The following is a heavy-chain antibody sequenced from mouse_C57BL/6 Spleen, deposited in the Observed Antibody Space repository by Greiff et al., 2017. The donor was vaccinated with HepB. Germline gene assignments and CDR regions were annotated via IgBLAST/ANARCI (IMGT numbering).Heavy chain of an antibody. CDR2: IDPETGGT. V-gene: IGHV1-15*01. D-gene: IGHD2-2*01. Sequence: QVHVKQSGAELVRPGASVTLSCKASGYTFTDYEMHWVKQTPVHGLEWIGAIDPETGGTAYNQKFKGKAILTADKSSSTAYMELRSLTSEDSAVYYCTSGSMVTRTYWGQGTLVTVSA. J-gene: IGHJ3*01. CDR3: TSGSMVTRTY. CDR1: GYTFTDYE.